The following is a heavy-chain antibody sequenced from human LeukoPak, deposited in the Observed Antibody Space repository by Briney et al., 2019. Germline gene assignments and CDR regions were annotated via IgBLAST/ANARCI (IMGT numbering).Heavy chain of an antibody. CDR3: ARFARPGKSSRGFDY. CDR1: GYSFTNYW. CDR2: IYPGDSNT. J-gene: IGHJ4*02. D-gene: IGHD6-6*01. V-gene: IGHV5-51*01. Sequence: GESLKISCRASGYSFTNYWIGWVRQMPGEGREWVGLIYPGDSNTRYSPSFQCQVTISVDKSISTAYVQWSSLKASDTAMYYCARFARPGKSSRGFDYWGQGTLVTVSS.